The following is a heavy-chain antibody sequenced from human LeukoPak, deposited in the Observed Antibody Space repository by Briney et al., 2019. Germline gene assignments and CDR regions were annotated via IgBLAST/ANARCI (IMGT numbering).Heavy chain of an antibody. Sequence: GGTLRLSCAASGFTFSSYGMHWVRQAPGKGLEWVAFIRYDGSNKYYADSVKGRFTISRDNSKNTLYLQMNSLRAEDTAVYYCAKGSGYSTPGYYYMDVWGKGTTVTISS. CDR3: AKGSGYSTPGYYYMDV. CDR2: IRYDGSNK. CDR1: GFTFSSYG. J-gene: IGHJ6*03. D-gene: IGHD3-22*01. V-gene: IGHV3-30*02.